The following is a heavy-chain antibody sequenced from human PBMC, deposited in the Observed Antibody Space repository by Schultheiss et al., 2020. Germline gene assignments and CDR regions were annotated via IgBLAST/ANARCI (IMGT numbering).Heavy chain of an antibody. V-gene: IGHV1-46*01. CDR3: ARGARDGGSYLLFDY. J-gene: IGHJ4*02. Sequence: ASVKVSCKASGGTFSSYAISWVRQAPGQGLEWMGIINPSGGSTSYAQKFQGRVTMTRDTSTSTVYMELRSLRSEDTAVYYCARGARDGGSYLLFDYWGQGTLVNVSS. CDR1: GGTFSSYA. CDR2: INPSGGST. D-gene: IGHD1-26*01.